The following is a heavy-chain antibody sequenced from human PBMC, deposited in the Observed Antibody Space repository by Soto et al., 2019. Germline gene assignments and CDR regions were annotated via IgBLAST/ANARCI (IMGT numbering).Heavy chain of an antibody. J-gene: IGHJ3*02. CDR3: ARAHSSGSTNIGDAFDI. D-gene: IGHD6-19*01. V-gene: IGHV3-53*04. Sequence: GGSLRLSCAASGFTVSSNYMSWVRQAPGKGLEWVSVIYSGGSTYYADSVKGRFTISRHNSKNTLYLQMNSLRAEDTAVYYCARAHSSGSTNIGDAFDIWGQGTMVTVSS. CDR2: IYSGGST. CDR1: GFTVSSNY.